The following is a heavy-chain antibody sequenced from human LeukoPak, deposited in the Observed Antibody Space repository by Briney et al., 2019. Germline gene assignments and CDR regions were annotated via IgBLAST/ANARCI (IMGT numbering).Heavy chain of an antibody. D-gene: IGHD6-19*01. CDR3: ARPRIAVAGTGWFDP. CDR2: IYYSGST. V-gene: IGHV4-39*01. CDR1: GGSISSSSYY. Sequence: SETLSLTCTVSGGSISSSSYYWGWIRQPPGKGLVWLGSIYYSGSTYYNPSLKSRVTISVDTSKNQFSLKLSSVTAADTAVYYCARPRIAVAGTGWFDPWGQGTLVTVSS. J-gene: IGHJ5*02.